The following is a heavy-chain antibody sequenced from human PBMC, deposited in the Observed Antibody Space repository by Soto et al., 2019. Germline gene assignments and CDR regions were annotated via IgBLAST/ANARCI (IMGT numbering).Heavy chain of an antibody. Sequence: SETLSLTCTVSGGSISSGGYYWSWIRQPPGKGLEWIGYIYYSGSTYYNPSLKSRVTISVDTSKNQFSLKLSSVTAADTAVYYCARDRADYSNHHYYYGMDVWGQGTTVTVSS. J-gene: IGHJ6*02. D-gene: IGHD4-4*01. V-gene: IGHV4-30-4*08. CDR2: IYYSGST. CDR3: ARDRADYSNHHYYYGMDV. CDR1: GGSISSGGYY.